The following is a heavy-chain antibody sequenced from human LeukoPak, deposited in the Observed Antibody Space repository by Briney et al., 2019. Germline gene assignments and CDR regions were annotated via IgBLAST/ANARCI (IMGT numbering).Heavy chain of an antibody. D-gene: IGHD6-19*01. CDR1: GFTFSSYS. CDR3: ASYYSSGWYDYYFDF. V-gene: IGHV3-21*01. CDR2: ISSSSYI. J-gene: IGHJ4*02. Sequence: GGSLRLSCAASGFTFSSYSMNWVRQAPGKGLEWVSSISSSSYIYYADSVKGRFTISRDNAKNSQYLQMNSLRAEDTAVYYCASYYSSGWYDYYFDFWGQGTLVTVSS.